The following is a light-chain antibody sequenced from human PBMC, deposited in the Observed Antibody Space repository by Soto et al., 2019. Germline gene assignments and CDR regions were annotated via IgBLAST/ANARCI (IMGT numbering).Light chain of an antibody. CDR3: QQYHNSLWT. Sequence: EIVLTQSPGTLSLSPGERATLSCRASQSVTSAHLAWYRQKVGQAPRLLIFGASKRATGIPDRFSGSGSGTDFTLTISRLEPEDFAVYYCQQYHNSLWTFGQGTKVEIK. CDR2: GAS. V-gene: IGKV3-20*01. J-gene: IGKJ1*01. CDR1: QSVTSAH.